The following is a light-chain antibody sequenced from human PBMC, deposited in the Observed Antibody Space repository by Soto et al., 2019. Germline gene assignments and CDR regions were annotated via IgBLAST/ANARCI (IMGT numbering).Light chain of an antibody. CDR3: NSYAGRNTYV. CDR2: ELD. V-gene: IGLV2-8*01. Sequence: SVLTQSPYASGSTGPSVTISCTGTKXDIGVYDFVSWYQHHPGKAPRLNIYELDQRPSGITDRFTGYKASNTASLTVPAHQAEEAPDYFCNSYAGRNTYVFGSRTKVTVL. CDR1: KXDIGVYDF. J-gene: IGLJ1*01.